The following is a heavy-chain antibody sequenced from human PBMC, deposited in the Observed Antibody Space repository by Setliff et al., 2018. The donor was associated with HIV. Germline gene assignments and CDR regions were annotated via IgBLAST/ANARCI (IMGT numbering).Heavy chain of an antibody. V-gene: IGHV5-51*01. Sequence: GESLKISCKGSGYRFASYWIGWVRQMPGEGLEWMGIIYPGDSATRYSPYFQGQVTISADKSISTAYLHWSSLKASDTAMYFCARLPTGDHHFDFWGEGTLVTVSS. CDR3: ARLPTGDHHFDF. CDR2: IYPGDSAT. CDR1: GYRFASYW. D-gene: IGHD7-27*01. J-gene: IGHJ4*02.